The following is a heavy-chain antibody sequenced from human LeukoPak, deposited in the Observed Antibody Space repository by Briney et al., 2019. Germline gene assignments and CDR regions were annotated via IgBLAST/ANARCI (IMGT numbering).Heavy chain of an antibody. V-gene: IGHV3-7*01. CDR2: IRQDGGEI. Sequence: GGSLRLSCTGSGFIFNAYWMTWVRKAPGMGLEWVGNIRQDGGEIFYVDSVRGRFTISRDNAKNSLYLQMNSLRDEDTAVYYCARVPRYGGNPGDYWGQGTLVTVSS. CDR1: GFIFNAYW. D-gene: IGHD4-23*01. CDR3: ARVPRYGGNPGDY. J-gene: IGHJ4*02.